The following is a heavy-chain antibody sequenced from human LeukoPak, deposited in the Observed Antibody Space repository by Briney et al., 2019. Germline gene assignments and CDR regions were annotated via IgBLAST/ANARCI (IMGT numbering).Heavy chain of an antibody. V-gene: IGHV3-21*01. D-gene: IGHD2-21*02. J-gene: IGHJ4*02. Sequence: GGSLRLSCAASGFTFSSYSMSWVRQAPGKGLEWVSSISSSSSYIYYADSVKGRFTISRDNAKNSLYLQMNSLRAEDTAVYYCARVGDPDGFDYWGQGTLVTVSS. CDR1: GFTFSSYS. CDR3: ARVGDPDGFDY. CDR2: ISSSSSYI.